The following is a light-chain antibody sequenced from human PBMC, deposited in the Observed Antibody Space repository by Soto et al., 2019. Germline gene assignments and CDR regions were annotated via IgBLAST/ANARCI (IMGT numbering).Light chain of an antibody. CDR2: GDT. CDR1: SSNIGAGYD. V-gene: IGLV1-40*01. Sequence: SVLTQPPSVSGAPGQRVTISCTGSSSNIGAGYDVHWYQQLPGTAPKLLIYGDTNRPSGVPDRFSGSKSATSASLAITGLQAEDEADYYCQSYESRPSGYVFGTGTKVTV. CDR3: QSYESRPSGYV. J-gene: IGLJ1*01.